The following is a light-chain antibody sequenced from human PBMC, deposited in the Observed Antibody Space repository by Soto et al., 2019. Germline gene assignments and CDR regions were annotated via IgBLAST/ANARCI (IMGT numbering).Light chain of an antibody. CDR2: WAS. V-gene: IGKV4-1*01. CDR1: QSVLYSSINQNY. Sequence: DIVLTQSPDSLAVSLGERATVNCKSSQSVLYSSINQNYLAWYQQKPGQPPKLLIYWASTRESGAPDRFSGSGSGTDFTLTISSLQAEDVAVYYCQQYYSTPYTFGQGTKLEIK. J-gene: IGKJ2*01. CDR3: QQYYSTPYT.